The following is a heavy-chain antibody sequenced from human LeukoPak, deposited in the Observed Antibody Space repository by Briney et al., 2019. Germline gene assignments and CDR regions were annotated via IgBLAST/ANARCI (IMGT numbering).Heavy chain of an antibody. CDR2: ISGSGGST. CDR3: ARGKREVLNTRVFDY. CDR1: GFTFTGYA. D-gene: IGHD1-26*01. J-gene: IGHJ4*02. Sequence: GGSLRLSCAASGFTFTGYAMSWVRQAPGKGLEWVSAISGSGGSTHYADSVKGRFSISRDNSKSTVYLQMNSLRAEDKAVYYCARGKREVLNTRVFDYWGQGTLVTVSS. V-gene: IGHV3-23*01.